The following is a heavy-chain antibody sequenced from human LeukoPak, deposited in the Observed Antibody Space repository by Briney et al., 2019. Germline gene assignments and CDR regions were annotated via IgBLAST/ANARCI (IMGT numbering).Heavy chain of an antibody. CDR1: GFTFSNSA. V-gene: IGHV1-58*02. J-gene: IGHJ3*01. CDR2: IGVGGGNT. Sequence: ASVKVSCKASGFTFSNSAIQWVRQARGQRLEWIGWIGVGGGNTNYAQRFQDRLTITRDMSTSTAYMELSSLRSEDTAVYYCAAEIYGSNSDCCTFDFWGPGTPVTVSS. D-gene: IGHD4-23*01. CDR3: AAEIYGSNSDCCTFDF.